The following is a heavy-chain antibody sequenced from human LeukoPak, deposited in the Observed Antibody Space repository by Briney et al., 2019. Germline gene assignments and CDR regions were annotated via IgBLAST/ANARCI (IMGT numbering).Heavy chain of an antibody. CDR3: ARGVEMFGESRFDP. D-gene: IGHD3-10*02. CDR2: ISGSGKSI. Sequence: GGSLRLSCAASGFTFSDYYMSWIPQAPGKGLHCVSYISGSGKSISYADSLKGRFTISRDNTKNSLYLQMNSLRDEDTAVYYCARGVEMFGESRFDPWGQGTLVTVSS. CDR1: GFTFSDYY. J-gene: IGHJ5*02. V-gene: IGHV3-11*04.